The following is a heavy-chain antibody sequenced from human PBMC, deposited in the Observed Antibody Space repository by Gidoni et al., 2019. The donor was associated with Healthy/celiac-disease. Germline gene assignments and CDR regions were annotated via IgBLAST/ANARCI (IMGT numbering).Heavy chain of an antibody. D-gene: IGHD3-22*01. V-gene: IGHV6-1*01. CDR3: ARDLYYDSSGALEVFDY. Sequence: QVQLQQSGPGLVKPSQTLSLTCAISGDSVSSNSAAWNWIRQSPPIGLEWLGRTYYRSKWYNDYAVSVKSRITINPDTSKNQFSLQLNSVTPEDTAVYYCARDLYYDSSGALEVFDYWGQGTLVTVSS. J-gene: IGHJ4*02. CDR1: GDSVSSNSAA. CDR2: TYYRSKWYN.